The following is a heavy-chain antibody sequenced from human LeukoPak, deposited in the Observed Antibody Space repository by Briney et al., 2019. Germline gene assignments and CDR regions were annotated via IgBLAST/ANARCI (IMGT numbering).Heavy chain of an antibody. CDR2: VKQDGSEK. V-gene: IGHV3-7*01. CDR3: ARDSGSGSYYNPHFDY. D-gene: IGHD3-10*01. J-gene: IGHJ4*02. CDR1: GFTFSSYW. Sequence: QSGGSLRLSCAASGFTFSSYWMSWVRQAPGKGLEWVANVKQDGSEKYYVDSVRGRFTISRDNAKNSLYLQMNSLRAEDTAVYYCARDSGSGSYYNPHFDYWGQGTLVTVSS.